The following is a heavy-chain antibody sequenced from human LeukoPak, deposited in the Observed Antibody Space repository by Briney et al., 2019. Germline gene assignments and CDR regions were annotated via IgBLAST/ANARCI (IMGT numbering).Heavy chain of an antibody. CDR2: INPNSSGT. CDR3: ASLAGNWNPIDY. V-gene: IGHV1-2*06. CDR1: GYTFTGYY. Sequence: ASVKVSCKASGYTFTGYYMHWVRQAPEQGLEWMGRINPNSSGTNYAQKFQGRVTMTRDTSISTAYMELSRLRSDDTAVYYCASLAGNWNPIDYWGQGTLVTVSS. J-gene: IGHJ4*02. D-gene: IGHD1-20*01.